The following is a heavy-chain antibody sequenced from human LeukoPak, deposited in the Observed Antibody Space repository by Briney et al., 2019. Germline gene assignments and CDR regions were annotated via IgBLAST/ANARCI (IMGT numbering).Heavy chain of an antibody. CDR2: IKQDGSEK. CDR3: ASGRFYDTSGYRPFDY. V-gene: IGHV3-7*01. CDR1: GFAFSDYW. Sequence: PGGSLRLSCAASGFAFSDYWMTWFRRAPGRGLEWVANIKQDGSEKYYLDSVKGRFTISRDNAKNSLCLQMNSLRAEDTAVYYCASGRFYDTSGYRPFDYWGQGTLVTVSS. J-gene: IGHJ4*02. D-gene: IGHD3-22*01.